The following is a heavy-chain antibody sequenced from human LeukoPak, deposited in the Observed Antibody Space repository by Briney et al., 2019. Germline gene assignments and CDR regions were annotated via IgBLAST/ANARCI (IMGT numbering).Heavy chain of an antibody. CDR3: ARTGAENIVVVPAAIARPNWFDP. CDR2: IYYSGST. CDR1: GGSISSSSYY. Sequence: SETLSLTCTVSGGSISSSSYYWGWIRRPPGKGLEWIGSIYYSGSTYYNPSLKSRVTISVDTSKNQFSLKLSSVTAADTAVYYCARTGAENIVVVPAAIARPNWFDPWGQGTLVTVSS. J-gene: IGHJ5*02. D-gene: IGHD2-2*02. V-gene: IGHV4-39*01.